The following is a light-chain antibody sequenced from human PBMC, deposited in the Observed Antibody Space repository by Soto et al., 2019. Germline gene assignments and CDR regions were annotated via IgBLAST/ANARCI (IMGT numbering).Light chain of an antibody. V-gene: IGKV1-5*01. CDR2: DVS. CDR3: QQYDYSRT. J-gene: IGKJ2*01. Sequence: DIQMTQSPSTLSASVGDTVTITCRAGQSVSDSLAWYQVKPGEAPKLLIFDVSNLETGVPSRFSGSGSGTEFSLTIRGLQPDDFATYYCQQYDYSRTLGQGTKVDIK. CDR1: QSVSDS.